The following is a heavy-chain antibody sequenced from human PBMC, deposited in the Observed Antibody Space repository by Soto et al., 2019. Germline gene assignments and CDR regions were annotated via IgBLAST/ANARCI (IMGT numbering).Heavy chain of an antibody. Sequence: GGFLRLSCAASGFTFSNAWMSWVRQAPGKGLEWVGRIKSKTDGGTTDYAAPVKGRFTISRDDSKNTLYLQMNSLKTEDTAVYYCTTDMTNPYDFWSGYYAYFDYWGQGTLVTVSS. D-gene: IGHD3-3*01. J-gene: IGHJ4*02. CDR3: TTDMTNPYDFWSGYYAYFDY. CDR1: GFTFSNAW. CDR2: IKSKTDGGTT. V-gene: IGHV3-15*01.